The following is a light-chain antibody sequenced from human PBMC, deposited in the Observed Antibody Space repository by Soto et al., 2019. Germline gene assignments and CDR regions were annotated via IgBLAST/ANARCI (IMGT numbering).Light chain of an antibody. CDR3: SSYRSSNTPVV. CDR2: DVT. Sequence: QSALTQPASVPGSPGQSITIPCTGTSSDVGSHNTVSWYQQHPGKAPKLMIYDVTNRPSGVSYRFSGSKSGNTASLTISGLQAEDEADYYCSSYRSSNTPVVFGGGTKLTVL. J-gene: IGLJ2*01. V-gene: IGLV2-14*01. CDR1: SSDVGSHNT.